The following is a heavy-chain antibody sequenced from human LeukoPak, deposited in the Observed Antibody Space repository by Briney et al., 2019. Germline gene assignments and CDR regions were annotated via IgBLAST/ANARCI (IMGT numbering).Heavy chain of an antibody. D-gene: IGHD4-17*01. V-gene: IGHV3-9*01. CDR3: AKDKRDSGDSLFDY. CDR1: GFTFDDYA. J-gene: IGHJ4*02. Sequence: GGSLRLSCAASGFTFDDYAMHWVRQAPGKGLEWVSGIGWNSGSIGYADSVKGRFTISRDNAKNSLYLQMNSLRAEDTALYYCAKDKRDSGDSLFDYWGQGTLVTVSS. CDR2: IGWNSGSI.